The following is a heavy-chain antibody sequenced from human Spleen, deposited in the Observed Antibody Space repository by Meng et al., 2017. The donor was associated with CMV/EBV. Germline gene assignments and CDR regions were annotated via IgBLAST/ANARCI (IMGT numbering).Heavy chain of an antibody. J-gene: IGHJ6*02. V-gene: IGHV3-33*06. CDR1: GFIFGSYG. CDR2: IWYDGSNK. CDR3: AKDSSSSYFHYYYGMDV. Sequence: GESLKISCAASGFIFGSYGMHWVRQAPGKGLEWVAVIWYDGSNKYYADSVKGRFTISRDNSKNTLFLQMNSVRAEDTAVYYCAKDSSSSYFHYYYGMDVWGQGTTVTVSS. D-gene: IGHD6-13*01.